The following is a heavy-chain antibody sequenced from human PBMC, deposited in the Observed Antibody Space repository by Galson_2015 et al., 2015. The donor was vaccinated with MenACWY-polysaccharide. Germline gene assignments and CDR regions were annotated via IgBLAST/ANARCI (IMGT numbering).Heavy chain of an antibody. Sequence: SLRLSCAASGFTFSSYGMHWVRQAPGKGLEWVAFIRYDGSNKYYADSVKGRFTISRDNSKNTLYLQMNSLRAEDTAVYYCAKVPSHYYDRGAFDYWGQGTLVTVSS. CDR2: IRYDGSNK. CDR1: GFTFSSYG. CDR3: AKVPSHYYDRGAFDY. J-gene: IGHJ4*02. V-gene: IGHV3-30*02. D-gene: IGHD3-22*01.